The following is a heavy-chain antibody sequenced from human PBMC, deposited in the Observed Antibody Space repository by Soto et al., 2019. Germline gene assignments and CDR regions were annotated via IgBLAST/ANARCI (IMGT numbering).Heavy chain of an antibody. Sequence: VESLKISCQGSGYRFTSSWIGWVRQIPWKGLEWLGNVYPIDSYVRYSPSFEGRVTISADNSINTADLHLLNLKASDTAIYYCTKRATSPSDYWGNGTRVTVSP. J-gene: IGHJ4*01. CDR1: GYRFTSSW. D-gene: IGHD4-17*01. CDR2: VYPIDSYV. CDR3: TKRATSPSDY. V-gene: IGHV5-51*01.